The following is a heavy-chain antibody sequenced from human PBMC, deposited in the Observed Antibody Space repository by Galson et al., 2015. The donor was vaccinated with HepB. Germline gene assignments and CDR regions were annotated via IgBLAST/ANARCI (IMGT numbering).Heavy chain of an antibody. Sequence: SLRLSCAASGFTFRDDYMSWIRQAPGKGLEWVSYITSSSTYTNYADSMKGRFTISRDNAKNSLYLQMNSLRGEDTAVYYCARLDSSWFLDFWGQGSLVTVSS. V-gene: IGHV3-11*06. CDR2: ITSSSTYT. CDR1: GFTFRDDY. CDR3: ARLDSSWFLDF. D-gene: IGHD6-13*01. J-gene: IGHJ4*02.